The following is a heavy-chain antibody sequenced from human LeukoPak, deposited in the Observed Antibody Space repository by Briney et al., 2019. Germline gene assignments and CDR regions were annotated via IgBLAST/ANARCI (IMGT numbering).Heavy chain of an antibody. CDR1: GSTFSIYW. V-gene: IGHV3-74*01. Sequence: PGGSLRLSCSASGSTFSIYWMHWVRQAPGKGLVWVSRINSDGSSTSYADSVKGRFTISRDNAKNTLYLQMNSLRAEDTAVYYCVRGGAAMAYYRGQGTPVTVSS. D-gene: IGHD5-18*01. CDR3: VRGGAAMAYY. J-gene: IGHJ4*02. CDR2: INSDGSST.